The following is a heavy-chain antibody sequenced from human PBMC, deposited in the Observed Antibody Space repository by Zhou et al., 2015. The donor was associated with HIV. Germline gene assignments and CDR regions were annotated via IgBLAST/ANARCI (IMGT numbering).Heavy chain of an antibody. J-gene: IGHJ3*01. Sequence: LVQSGTEVRKPGSSVKVSCRATGGTFSGSDISWVRQAPGQGLEWMGSITPMFETKTYAEKFRVRLTITVDKSTSAAYMELSGLTSEDAAVYFCARSSVNHDYAFDLWGQGTKVIVSS. CDR3: ARSSVNHDYAFDL. CDR1: GGTFSGSD. D-gene: IGHD3-22*01. V-gene: IGHV1-69*06. CDR2: ITPMFETK.